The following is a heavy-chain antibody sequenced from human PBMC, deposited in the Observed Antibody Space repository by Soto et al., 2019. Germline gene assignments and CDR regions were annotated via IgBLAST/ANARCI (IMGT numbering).Heavy chain of an antibody. CDR1: GGSISNYY. V-gene: IGHV4-4*07. D-gene: IGHD2-15*01. CDR2: MYTSGST. J-gene: IGHJ4*02. CDR3: ARKQAGYFSGIDY. Sequence: SETLSLTCTVSGGSISNYYWTWIRQPAGKGLEWIGRMYTSGSTNYNPSLKSRVTMSVDTSKNQFSLNLRSVTAADTAVYFCARKQAGYFSGIDYWGQGTLVTVSS.